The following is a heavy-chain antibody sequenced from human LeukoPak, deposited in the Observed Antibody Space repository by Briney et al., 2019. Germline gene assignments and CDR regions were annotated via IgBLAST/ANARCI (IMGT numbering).Heavy chain of an antibody. CDR3: ARDYYDTSVYLGH. V-gene: IGHV4-61*02. J-gene: IGHJ4*02. D-gene: IGHD3-22*01. CDR1: GGSITSGSHY. CDR2: IYTSGST. Sequence: SQTLSLTCTVSGGSITSGSHYWNWIRQPAGKGLEWIGRIYTSGSTKYNPSLKSRVTISIDTSKDQFSLKLSSVTAADTAVYYCARDYYDTSVYLGHWGQGTLVTVSS.